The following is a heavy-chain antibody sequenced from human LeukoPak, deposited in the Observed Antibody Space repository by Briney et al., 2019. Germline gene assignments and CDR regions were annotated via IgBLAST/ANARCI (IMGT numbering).Heavy chain of an antibody. V-gene: IGHV1-46*01. CDR2: INPSGGST. J-gene: IGHJ4*02. CDR3: ARTAQKGVARPHYYFDY. CDR1: GYTFTSYY. D-gene: IGHD2-15*01. Sequence: ASVKVSCKASGYTFTSYYMHWVRQAPGQGLEWMGIINPSGGSTSYAQKFQGRVTMTRDTSTSTVYMELSSLRSEDTAVYYCARTAQKGVARPHYYFDYWGQGTLVTVSS.